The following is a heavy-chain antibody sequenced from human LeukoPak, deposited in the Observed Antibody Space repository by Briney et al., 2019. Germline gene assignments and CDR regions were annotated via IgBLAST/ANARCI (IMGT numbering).Heavy chain of an antibody. J-gene: IGHJ5*02. CDR1: GGSFSGYY. D-gene: IGHD2-21*02. CDR3: AREAYCGGDCSNWFDP. CDR2: INHSGST. Sequence: SETLSLTCAVYGGSFSGYYWSWIRQPPGKGLEWIGEINHSGSTNYNPSLKSRVTISVDTSKNQFSLKLSSVTAADTAVYYCAREAYCGGDCSNWFDPWGQGTLVTVSS. V-gene: IGHV4-34*01.